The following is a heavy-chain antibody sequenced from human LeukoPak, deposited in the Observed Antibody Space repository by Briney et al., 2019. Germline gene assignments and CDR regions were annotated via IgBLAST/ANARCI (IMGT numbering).Heavy chain of an antibody. Sequence: GGSLRLSCAASGFTFSSYAMSWVRQAPGKGLEWVSAISGSGGSTYYADSVKGRFTISRDNSKNTLYLQMNSLRAEDTAVYYCAKGGALLWFGELTPTANWFDPWGQGTLVTVSS. CDR2: ISGSGGST. CDR3: AKGGALLWFGELTPTANWFDP. D-gene: IGHD3-10*01. CDR1: GFTFSSYA. J-gene: IGHJ5*02. V-gene: IGHV3-23*01.